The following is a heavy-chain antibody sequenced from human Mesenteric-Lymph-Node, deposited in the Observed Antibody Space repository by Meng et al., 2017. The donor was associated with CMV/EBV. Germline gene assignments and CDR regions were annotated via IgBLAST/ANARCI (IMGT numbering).Heavy chain of an antibody. J-gene: IGHJ4*02. CDR2: ISPSGGST. Sequence: GYAFTSYWMRWVRQDTGKGLEWMRIISPSGGSTSNAQKFQDRVTMSRDTSTSTVYMELSSLRSENTAVYYCAEDRRLVPAKANYFDYWGQGTLVTVSS. V-gene: IGHV1-46*01. D-gene: IGHD2-2*01. CDR3: AEDRRLVPAKANYFDY. CDR1: GYAFTSYW.